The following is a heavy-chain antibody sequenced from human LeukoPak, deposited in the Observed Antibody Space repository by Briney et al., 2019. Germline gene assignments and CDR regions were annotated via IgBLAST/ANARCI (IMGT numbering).Heavy chain of an antibody. J-gene: IGHJ4*02. CDR2: IYITGNT. V-gene: IGHV4-61*02. Sequence: SETLSLTCTESGGSIISDDYYWNWIRQPAGRGLEWIGRIYITGNTMYNPSLESRVRMSIDTSKNQVSLTVKSVTAADTAVYYCARGGTLFTFFDSWGQGTLVTVSS. CDR3: ARGGTLFTFFDS. CDR1: GGSIISDDYY.